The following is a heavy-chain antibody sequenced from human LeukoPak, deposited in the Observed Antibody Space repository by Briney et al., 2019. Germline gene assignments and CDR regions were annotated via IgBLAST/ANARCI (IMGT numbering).Heavy chain of an antibody. CDR2: ISYDGSNK. CDR1: GFTFSSYA. J-gene: IGHJ5*02. CDR3: ARDRRLGSGSYYSLGLFWFDP. D-gene: IGHD3-10*01. Sequence: GGSLRPSCAASGFTFSSYAMHWVRQAPGKGLEWVAVISYDGSNKYYADSVRGRFTISRDNSKNTLYLQMNSLRAEDTAVYYCARDRRLGSGSYYSLGLFWFDPWGQGTLVTVSS. V-gene: IGHV3-30-3*01.